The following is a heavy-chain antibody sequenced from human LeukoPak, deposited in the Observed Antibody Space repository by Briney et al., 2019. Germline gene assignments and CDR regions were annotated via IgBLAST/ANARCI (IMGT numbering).Heavy chain of an antibody. J-gene: IGHJ4*02. Sequence: SETLSLTCTVSGGSISSSNYYWGWIRQPPGKGLEWIGNIYYSGSTYYNPSLKSRLTISLDTSKNQFSLKLSSVTAADTAVYYCASSAPSYCGGDCYSLGYWGQGTLVTVSS. V-gene: IGHV4-39*07. CDR2: IYYSGST. CDR3: ASSAPSYCGGDCYSLGY. CDR1: GGSISSSNYY. D-gene: IGHD2-21*02.